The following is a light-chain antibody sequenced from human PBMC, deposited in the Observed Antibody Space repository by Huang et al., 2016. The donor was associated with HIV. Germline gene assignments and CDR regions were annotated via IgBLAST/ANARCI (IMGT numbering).Light chain of an antibody. CDR1: QSVLNRSNNKKY. Sequence: DIVMTQSPDSLAVSLGGRATIQCKSSQSVLNRSNNKKYLAWYQKKPGQPPKLVIYWASTRESGVPDRFSGSGSETDFTLTISSLQAEDVALYYCQQYFNTPPTFGQGTKVEIK. CDR3: QQYFNTPPT. J-gene: IGKJ1*01. CDR2: WAS. V-gene: IGKV4-1*01.